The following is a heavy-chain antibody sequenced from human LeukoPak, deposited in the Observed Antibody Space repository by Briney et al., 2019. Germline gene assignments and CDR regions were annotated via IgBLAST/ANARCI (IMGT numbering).Heavy chain of an antibody. J-gene: IGHJ4*02. V-gene: IGHV3-11*04. Sequence: KSGGSLRLSCAASGFTFSDYYMSWIRQAPGKGLEGVSYISSSGSTIYYADSVKGRFTISRDNAKNSLYLQMNSLRAEDTAVYYCARDRKLPYSVYWGQGTLVTVSS. CDR1: GFTFSDYY. CDR3: ARDRKLPYSVY. CDR2: ISSSGSTI. D-gene: IGHD1-26*01.